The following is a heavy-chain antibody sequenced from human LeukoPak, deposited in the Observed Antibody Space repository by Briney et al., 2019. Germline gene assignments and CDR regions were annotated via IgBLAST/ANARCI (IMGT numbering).Heavy chain of an antibody. CDR1: GLTFSSRDW. D-gene: IGHD6-19*01. CDR3: ARDLGAHRKDSSDWYEKALSY. Sequence: PGGSLRLSCVASGLTFSSRDWMTWVRQAPGKGLEWVSYISSSSSTIYYADSVKGRFTISRDNAKNSLYLQMNSLRAEDTAVYYCARDLGAHRKDSSDWYEKALSYWGQGTLVTVSS. J-gene: IGHJ4*02. V-gene: IGHV3-48*01. CDR2: ISSSSSTI.